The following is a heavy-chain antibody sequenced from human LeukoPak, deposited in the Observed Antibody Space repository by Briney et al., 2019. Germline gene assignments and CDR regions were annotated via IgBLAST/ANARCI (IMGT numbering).Heavy chain of an antibody. Sequence: PGGSLRLSCVASGFTFSNYGMNWVRQAPGKGLEWVSGIVGSGVTTYYADSVKGRFTISRDNSKSTLYLQLNSLRAEDTAVYYCARDPYSGSYGDSYYYYMDVWGKGTTVTISS. V-gene: IGHV3-23*01. CDR1: GFTFSNYG. CDR3: ARDPYSGSYGDSYYYYMDV. J-gene: IGHJ6*03. CDR2: IVGSGVTT. D-gene: IGHD1-26*01.